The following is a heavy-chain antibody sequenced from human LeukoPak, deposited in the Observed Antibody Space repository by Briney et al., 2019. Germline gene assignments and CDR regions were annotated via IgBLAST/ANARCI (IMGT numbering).Heavy chain of an antibody. CDR3: AKTDYSNVGYYFDY. CDR2: ISGSGGST. CDR1: GFTFSSYA. Sequence: GGSLRLSCAASGFTFSSYAMHWVRQAPGKGLEWVSAISGSGGSTYYADSVKGRFTISRDNSKNTLYLQMNSLRAEDTAVYYCAKTDYSNVGYYFDYWGQGTLVTVSS. J-gene: IGHJ4*02. V-gene: IGHV3-23*01. D-gene: IGHD4-4*01.